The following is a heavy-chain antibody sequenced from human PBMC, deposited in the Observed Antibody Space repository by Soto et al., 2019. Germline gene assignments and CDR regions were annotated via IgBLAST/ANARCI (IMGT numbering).Heavy chain of an antibody. CDR2: IDTSGTKI. V-gene: IGHV3-11*01. CDR3: ASHYDMWSGYLSPVDY. CDR1: GFTFSDYY. D-gene: IGHD3-3*01. Sequence: GGSLRLSCAASGFTFSDYYMSWIRQAPGKGLEWISYIDTSGTKIYYADSVKGRFTITRDNAKNSLYLEMNSLRDEDTAVYYCASHYDMWSGYLSPVDYWGQGTLVTVSS. J-gene: IGHJ4*02.